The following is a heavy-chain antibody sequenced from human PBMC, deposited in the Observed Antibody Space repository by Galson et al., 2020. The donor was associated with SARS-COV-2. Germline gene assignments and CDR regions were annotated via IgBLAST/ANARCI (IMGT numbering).Heavy chain of an antibody. J-gene: IGHJ6*03. CDR3: ARAGWGANYYYYYMDV. D-gene: IGHD3-10*01. CDR1: GGTFSSYA. CDR2: IIPIFGTA. V-gene: IGHV1-69*13. Sequence: SVKVSCKASGGTFSSYAISWVRQAPGQGLEWMGGIIPIFGTANYAQKFQGRVTITADESTSTAYMELSSLRSEDTAVYYCARAGWGANYYYYYMDVWGKGTTVTVSS.